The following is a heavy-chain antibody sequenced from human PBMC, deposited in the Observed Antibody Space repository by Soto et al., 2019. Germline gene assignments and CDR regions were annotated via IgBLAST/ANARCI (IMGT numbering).Heavy chain of an antibody. CDR2: IYYSGTT. CDR1: GGSISSGGYY. CDR3: ARVGEIIGDY. V-gene: IGHV4-31*03. D-gene: IGHD3-10*01. Sequence: QLQLQESGPGLVKPSQTLSLTCTVSGGSISSGGYYWSWIRQPPGKGLEWIGYIYYSGTTYYSPFLKSRVIMSVDTSKSQFSVKLSSVTAADTAVYSCARVGEIIGDYWGQGTLVTVAS. J-gene: IGHJ4*02.